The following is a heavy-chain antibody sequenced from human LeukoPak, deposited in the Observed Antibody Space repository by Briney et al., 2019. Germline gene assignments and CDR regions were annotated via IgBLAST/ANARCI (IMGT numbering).Heavy chain of an antibody. V-gene: IGHV1-2*02. D-gene: IGHD2-2*02. CDR1: GYTFTGYY. Sequence: ASVKVSCKASGYTFTGYYIHWMRQAPGQGLDWMGWINPDSGGTNYAQKFQGRVTMTRDTSISTAYMELSRLRSDDTAVYYCARVGLYCSSTSCYSPPNWFDPWGQGTLVTVSS. J-gene: IGHJ5*02. CDR3: ARVGLYCSSTSCYSPPNWFDP. CDR2: INPDSGGT.